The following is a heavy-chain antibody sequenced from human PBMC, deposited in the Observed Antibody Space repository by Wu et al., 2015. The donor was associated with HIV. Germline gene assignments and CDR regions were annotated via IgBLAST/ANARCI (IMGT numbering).Heavy chain of an antibody. J-gene: IGHJ6*03. Sequence: QVQLVQSGAEVKKPGSSVRVSCKALGGTFSKYAISWVRQAPGQGLEWMGGIIPTSGKPTYTQKFQDRVIFTSDEATSTAYMQLSSLRSEDTAVYYCACWGSDYYYFYMDVWGKGTTVTVSS. CDR1: GGTFSKYA. CDR3: ACWGSDYYYFYMDV. CDR2: IIPTSGKP. V-gene: IGHV1-69*05. D-gene: IGHD7-27*01.